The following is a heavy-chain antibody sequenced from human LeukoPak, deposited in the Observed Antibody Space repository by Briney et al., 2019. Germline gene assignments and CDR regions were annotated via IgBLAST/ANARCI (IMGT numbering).Heavy chain of an antibody. D-gene: IGHD1-26*01. CDR3: ARELVRATTKNWFDP. V-gene: IGHV1-18*01. J-gene: IGHJ5*02. Sequence: VASVKVSCKASGYTFTSYGISWVRQAPGQGLEWMGWISAYNGNTNYAQKLQGRVNMTTDTSTSTAYMELRSLRSDDTAVYYCARELVRATTKNWFDPWGQGTLVTVSS. CDR2: ISAYNGNT. CDR1: GYTFTSYG.